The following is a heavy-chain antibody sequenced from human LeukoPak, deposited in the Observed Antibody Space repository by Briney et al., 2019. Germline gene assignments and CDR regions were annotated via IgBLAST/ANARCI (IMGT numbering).Heavy chain of an antibody. V-gene: IGHV1-8*01. CDR1: GYTFTSYD. CDR2: MNPNSGNT. D-gene: IGHD6-19*01. J-gene: IGHJ4*02. CDR3: ARGPVGIAVAGTDY. Sequence: ASVKVSCKASGYTFTSYDINWVRQATGQGLEWMGWMNPNSGNTGYAQKFQGRVTMTRNTSISTAYMELSSLRSEDTAVYYCARGPVGIAVAGTDYWGQGTLVTVSS.